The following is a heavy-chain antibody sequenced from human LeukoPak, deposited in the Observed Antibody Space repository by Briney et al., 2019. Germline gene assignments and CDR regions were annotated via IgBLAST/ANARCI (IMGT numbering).Heavy chain of an antibody. V-gene: IGHV3-23*01. CDR1: GFTLSSYA. Sequence: PGGSLRLSCAASGFTLSSYAMNWVRQAPGRGLEWVSGFSGSGGTTYYADSVKGRFTISRDNSKNTLYLQMNSLRAEDMALYYCAKDYRSSSWYYFDYWGQGTLVTVSS. J-gene: IGHJ4*02. D-gene: IGHD6-13*01. CDR2: FSGSGGTT. CDR3: AKDYRSSSWYYFDY.